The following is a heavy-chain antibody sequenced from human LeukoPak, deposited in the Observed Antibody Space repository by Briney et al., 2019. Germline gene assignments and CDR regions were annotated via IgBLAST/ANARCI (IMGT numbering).Heavy chain of an antibody. D-gene: IGHD3-22*01. CDR3: ARDRSYYYDSHGYPEHSQH. CDR2: INSNSGGT. V-gene: IGHV1-2*02. J-gene: IGHJ1*01. CDR1: GYTFTDYY. Sequence: ASVKVSCKASGYTFTDYYMHWVRQAPGQGLEWVGWINSNSGGTNYAQKHQGRVTMTTDTSTTTAYMELRSLRSDDTAVYYCARDRSYYYDSHGYPEHSQHWGQGTLVTVSS.